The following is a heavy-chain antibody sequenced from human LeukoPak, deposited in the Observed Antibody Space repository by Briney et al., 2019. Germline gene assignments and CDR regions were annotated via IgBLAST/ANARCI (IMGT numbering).Heavy chain of an antibody. CDR2: ISGSGGST. D-gene: IGHD2-2*01. V-gene: IGHV3-23*01. CDR1: GFTFSNYA. Sequence: GGSLRLSCAASGFTFSNYAMSWVRQAPGKGLEWVSAISGSGGSTYYADSVKGRFTISRDNAKNSLYLQMNSLRAEDTAVYYCATLPRIVVVPAATGAFDIWGQGTMVTVSS. CDR3: ATLPRIVVVPAATGAFDI. J-gene: IGHJ3*02.